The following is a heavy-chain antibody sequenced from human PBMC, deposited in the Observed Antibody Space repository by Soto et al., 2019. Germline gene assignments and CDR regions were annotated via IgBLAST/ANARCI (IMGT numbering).Heavy chain of an antibody. CDR2: IWYDGNNK. V-gene: IGHV3-33*01. CDR1: GFTFSNYG. CDR3: ARGLHSRLDY. Sequence: GGSLRLSCAASGFTFSNYGMHWVRQAPGKGLEWAAVIWYDGNNKYYADSVKGRFTISRDNSNNTLYVQMTRLRAEDTAVYYCARGLHSRLDYGGQGTLVTVSS. J-gene: IGHJ4*02. D-gene: IGHD2-21*01.